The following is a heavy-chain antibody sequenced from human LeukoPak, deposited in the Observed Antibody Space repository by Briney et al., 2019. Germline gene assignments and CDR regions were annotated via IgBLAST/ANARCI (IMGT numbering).Heavy chain of an antibody. CDR3: ARATPFYYGGIDDYYREYFHH. V-gene: IGHV1-46*01. Sequence: ASVTLSRKASGYSFSNYYMYWVRKAHGQGLERVGIVNPTETGTNYAQKFRGRVPLTRDTSTTTVYMELSSLRSEGSAVYYCARATPFYYGGIDDYYREYFHHWGQGTLVTVSS. J-gene: IGHJ1*01. D-gene: IGHD3-22*01. CDR1: GYSFSNYY. CDR2: VNPTETGT.